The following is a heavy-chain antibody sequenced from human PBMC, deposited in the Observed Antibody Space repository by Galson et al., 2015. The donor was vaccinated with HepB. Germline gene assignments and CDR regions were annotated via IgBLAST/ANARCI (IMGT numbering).Heavy chain of an antibody. CDR2: SYYSGST. J-gene: IGHJ6*02. V-gene: IGHV4-59*08. Sequence: TLSLTCPVSGGPLSSYYWRWIRQPPGKGLEWIGYSYYSGSTNYNSSLKSRVTISVDTSKNQFSLKLSSVTAADTAEYYCARQPRGHTAMVCYYYGMDVWGQGTTVTVSS. D-gene: IGHD5-18*01. CDR1: GGPLSSYY. CDR3: ARQPRGHTAMVCYYYGMDV.